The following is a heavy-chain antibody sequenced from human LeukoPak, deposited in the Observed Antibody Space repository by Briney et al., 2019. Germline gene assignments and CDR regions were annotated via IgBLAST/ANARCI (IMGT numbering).Heavy chain of an antibody. D-gene: IGHD2-15*01. J-gene: IGHJ6*02. Sequence: ASVKVSCKASGYTFTGYYIHWVRQAPGQGLEWMGRINPNNGNTNYAQKLQGRVTMTTDTSTSTAYMELRSLRSDDTAVYYCARDPPRIVVVVAATNYYGMDVWGQGTTVTVSS. CDR2: INPNNGNT. V-gene: IGHV1-18*04. CDR1: GYTFTGYY. CDR3: ARDPPRIVVVVAATNYYGMDV.